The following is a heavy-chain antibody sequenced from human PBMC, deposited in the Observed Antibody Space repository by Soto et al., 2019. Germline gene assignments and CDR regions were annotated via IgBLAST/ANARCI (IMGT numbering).Heavy chain of an antibody. J-gene: IGHJ4*01. V-gene: IGHV3-53*01. CDR3: ARARVGGGITYNYYFDY. D-gene: IGHD1-26*01. Sequence: PGGSLRLSCAASGFTVSNNYMTWVRQAPGKGLEWVSVLYIGGSTYYADSVKGRFTISRDNSKNTLYLQMHSLSAEDTAMYYCARARVGGGITYNYYFDYWGHGTQVTVSS. CDR2: LYIGGST. CDR1: GFTVSNNY.